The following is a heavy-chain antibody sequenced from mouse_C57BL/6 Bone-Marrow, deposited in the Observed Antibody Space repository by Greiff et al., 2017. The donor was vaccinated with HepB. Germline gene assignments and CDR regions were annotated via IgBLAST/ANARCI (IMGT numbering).Heavy chain of an antibody. CDR1: GYTFTEYT. J-gene: IGHJ3*01. CDR2: FYPGSGSI. CDR3: ARHEGPPHYYGSSYGFAY. Sequence: VQLQESGAELVKPGASVKLSCKASGYTFTEYTIHWVKQRSGQGLEWIGWFYPGSGSIKYNEKFKDKATLTADKSSSTVYMELSRLTSEDSAVYFGARHEGPPHYYGSSYGFAYWGQGTLVTVSA. D-gene: IGHD1-1*01. V-gene: IGHV1-62-2*01.